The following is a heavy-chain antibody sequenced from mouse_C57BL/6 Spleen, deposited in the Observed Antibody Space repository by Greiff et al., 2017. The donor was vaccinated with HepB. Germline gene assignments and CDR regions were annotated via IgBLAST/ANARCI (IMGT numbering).Heavy chain of an antibody. CDR1: GYTFTSYW. J-gene: IGHJ1*03. CDR3: ARHDGYYPYWYFDV. D-gene: IGHD2-3*01. Sequence: QVQLQQPGAELVKPGASVKMSCKASGYTFTSYWITWVKQRPGQGLEWIGDIYPGSGSTNYNEKFKSKATLTVDTSSSTAYMQLSSLTSEDSAVYYCARHDGYYPYWYFDVWGTGTTVTVSS. CDR2: IYPGSGST. V-gene: IGHV1-55*01.